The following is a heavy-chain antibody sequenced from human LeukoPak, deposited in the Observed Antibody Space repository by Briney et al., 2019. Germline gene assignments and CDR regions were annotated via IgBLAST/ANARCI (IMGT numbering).Heavy chain of an antibody. V-gene: IGHV4-38-2*01. CDR3: ARQHDSYYYYYIDV. Sequence: PSETLSLTCAVSGYSISNGYYWVWIRQPPGRRVEWIGSLYHSDSAYYNTSLRSRVSMSVDTSKNQFSLTLSFVTAADTAVYYCARQHDSYYYYYIDVWGSGTTVTVSS. CDR1: GYSISNGYY. J-gene: IGHJ6*03. CDR2: LYHSDSA.